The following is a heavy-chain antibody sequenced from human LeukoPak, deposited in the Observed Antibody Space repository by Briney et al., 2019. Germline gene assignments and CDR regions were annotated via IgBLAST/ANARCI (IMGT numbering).Heavy chain of an antibody. CDR2: ISAYNGNT. CDR1: GYTFTTYD. Sequence: ASVKVSCKASGYTFTTYDISWVRQAPGQGLEWMGWISAYNGNTNYAQKLQGRVTMTTDTSTSTAYMELRSLRSDDTAVYYCARVRIFGVVIPRPDAFDIWGQGTMVTVSS. D-gene: IGHD3-3*01. V-gene: IGHV1-18*01. CDR3: ARVRIFGVVIPRPDAFDI. J-gene: IGHJ3*02.